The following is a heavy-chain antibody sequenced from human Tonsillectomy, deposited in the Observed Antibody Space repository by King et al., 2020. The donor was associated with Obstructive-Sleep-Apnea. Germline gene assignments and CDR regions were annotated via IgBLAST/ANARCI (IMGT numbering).Heavy chain of an antibody. Sequence: QVQLQQWGAGLLKPSETLSLTCAVFGGSFSDYYWSWIRQPPGKGLEWIGEINHSGSTNYNPSLKSRVTISVDTSKNQFSLKLNYVTAADTAVYFCARGSGAAAVNWFDPWGQGTLVTVSS. J-gene: IGHJ5*02. CDR2: INHSGST. CDR1: GGSFSDYY. CDR3: ARGSGAAAVNWFDP. D-gene: IGHD6-13*01. V-gene: IGHV4-34*01.